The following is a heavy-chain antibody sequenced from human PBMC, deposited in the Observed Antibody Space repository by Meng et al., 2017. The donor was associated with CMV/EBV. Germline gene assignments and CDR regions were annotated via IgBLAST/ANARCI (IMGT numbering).Heavy chain of an antibody. Sequence: SVKVSCKASGGTFSSYAISWVRQAPGQGLEWMGGIIPILGIANYAQKFQGRVTITADKSTSTAYMELSSLRSEDTAVYYCARIYCNSTSCYRDYYYGMDVWGQGTTVTVSS. D-gene: IGHD2-2*01. CDR3: ARIYCNSTSCYRDYYYGMDV. CDR2: IIPILGIA. V-gene: IGHV1-69*10. CDR1: GGTFSSYA. J-gene: IGHJ6*02.